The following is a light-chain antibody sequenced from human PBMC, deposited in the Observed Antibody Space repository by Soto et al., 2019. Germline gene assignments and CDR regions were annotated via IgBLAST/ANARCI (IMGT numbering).Light chain of an antibody. J-gene: IGKJ3*01. Sequence: EIVLTQSPATLSLSPGERATLSCRASQSVSSYLAWYQQKPGQAPRLLIYDASNRATGIPARFSGSGSGTDFSLTISSLEPEDFAVYYCQQRSNWPGTFAPGTQVDIK. CDR1: QSVSSY. V-gene: IGKV3-11*01. CDR3: QQRSNWPGT. CDR2: DAS.